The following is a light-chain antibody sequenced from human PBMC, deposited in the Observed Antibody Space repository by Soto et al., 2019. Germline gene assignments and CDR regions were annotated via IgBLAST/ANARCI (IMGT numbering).Light chain of an antibody. CDR1: QGIGDT. J-gene: IGKJ4*01. CDR2: DTS. Sequence: RTQSADALSVYPGEGVTLSCRASQGIGDTLAWYQHKPGQTPRLLIYDTSTRATGVPARFRGSRSGPEFTLTINSLQSEDFAIYYCPPSNYWPLTSAGGTKVDI. V-gene: IGKV3-15*01. CDR3: PPSNYWPLT.